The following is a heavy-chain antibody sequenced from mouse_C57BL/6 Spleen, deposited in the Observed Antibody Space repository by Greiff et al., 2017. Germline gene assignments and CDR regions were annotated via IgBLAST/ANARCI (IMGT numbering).Heavy chain of an antibody. CDR2: IDPSDSET. V-gene: IGHV1-52*01. CDR3: AKSYSNYDFDV. CDR1: GYTFTSYW. D-gene: IGHD2-5*01. Sequence: QVQLKQPGAELVRPGSSVKLSCKASGYTFTSYWMHWVKQRPIQGLEWIGNIDPSDSETHYNQKFKDKATLTVDKSSSTAYMHLSSLTSEDSAVYYCAKSYSNYDFDVWGTGTTVTVSS. J-gene: IGHJ1*03.